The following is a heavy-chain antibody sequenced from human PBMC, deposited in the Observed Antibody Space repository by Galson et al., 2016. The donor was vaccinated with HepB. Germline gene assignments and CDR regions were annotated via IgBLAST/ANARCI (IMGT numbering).Heavy chain of an antibody. CDR1: GFTFSSHV. D-gene: IGHD2-2*02. J-gene: IGHJ5*01. CDR2: ITGRSDT. CDR3: ARGAIGRVEGLDS. V-gene: IGHV3-23*01. Sequence: SLRLSCAASGFTFSSHVMTWVRQVPGKGLEWVSSITGRSDTYSSDSRFIISRDNSRNTLCLQMSSLSAEDTAVYSCARGAIGRVEGLDSWGQGTLVTVSS.